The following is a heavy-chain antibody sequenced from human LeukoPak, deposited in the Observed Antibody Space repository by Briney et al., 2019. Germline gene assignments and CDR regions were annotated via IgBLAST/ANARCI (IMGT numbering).Heavy chain of an antibody. Sequence: KPSETLSLTCTVSGGSISSYYRSWIRQPAGKGLEWIGRIYTSGNTNYNPSLKSRVTMSVDTSKNQFSLKLSSVTAADTAVYYCAREEFHYDSSGYYERWYFDLWGRGTLVTVSS. CDR2: IYTSGNT. CDR1: GGSISSYY. V-gene: IGHV4-4*07. J-gene: IGHJ2*01. D-gene: IGHD3-22*01. CDR3: AREEFHYDSSGYYERWYFDL.